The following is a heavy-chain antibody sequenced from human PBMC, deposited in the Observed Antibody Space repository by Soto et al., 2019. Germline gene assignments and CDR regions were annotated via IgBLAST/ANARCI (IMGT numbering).Heavy chain of an antibody. Sequence: GGSLRLSCAASGFTFSSYAMSWVRQAPGKGLEWVSAISGSGGSTYYADSVKGRFTISRDNSKNTLYLQMNSLRAEDTAGYYCAKDPGVYYDFWSGYYRFFDYWGQGTLVTVSS. D-gene: IGHD3-3*01. CDR3: AKDPGVYYDFWSGYYRFFDY. V-gene: IGHV3-23*01. CDR2: ISGSGGST. CDR1: GFTFSSYA. J-gene: IGHJ4*02.